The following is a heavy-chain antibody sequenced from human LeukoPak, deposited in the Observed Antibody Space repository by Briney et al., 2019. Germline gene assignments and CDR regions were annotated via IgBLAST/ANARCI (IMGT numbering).Heavy chain of an antibody. J-gene: IGHJ4*02. CDR1: GYTFTGYY. CDR2: INPNSGGT. Sequence: GASVKVSCKASGYTFTGYYMHWVRQAPGQGLEWMGWINPNSGGTNYAQKFQGRVTMTRDTSISTAYMELSRLRSDDTAVYYCARGYDFWSGHRPDYWGQGTLVTVSS. D-gene: IGHD3-3*01. V-gene: IGHV1-2*02. CDR3: ARGYDFWSGHRPDY.